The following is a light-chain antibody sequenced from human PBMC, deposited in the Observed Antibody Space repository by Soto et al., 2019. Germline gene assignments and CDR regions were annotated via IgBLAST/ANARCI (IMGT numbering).Light chain of an antibody. J-gene: IGKJ4*01. V-gene: IGKV1-27*01. CDR2: AAS. Sequence: DIQMTQSPSSLSASVGDRVTITCRASQGISNYFAWYQQKPGKVPKLLIYAASPFQSGVPSRFSGSGPWTNFTLNIISLKTQDVARYSCQKYLCAPLTFDRETKVAIK. CDR3: QKYLCAPLT. CDR1: QGISNY.